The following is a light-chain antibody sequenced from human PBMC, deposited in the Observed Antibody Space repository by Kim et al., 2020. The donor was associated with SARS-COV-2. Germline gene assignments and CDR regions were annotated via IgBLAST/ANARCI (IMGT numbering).Light chain of an antibody. J-gene: IGKJ2*01. CDR2: AAS. CDR1: HHINTS. CDR3: QQTYDSYT. V-gene: IGKV1-39*01. Sequence: LSASVGDRVTITCRASHHINTSLNWYQHRPGKAPKLLIYAASTLESGVPSRFSGGGSGTDFTLTISSLQPEDLGTYYCQQTYDSYTFGQGTKLEIK.